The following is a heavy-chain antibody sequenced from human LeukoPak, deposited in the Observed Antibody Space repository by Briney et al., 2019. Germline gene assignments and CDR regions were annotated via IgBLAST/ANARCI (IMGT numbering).Heavy chain of an antibody. Sequence: TGGSLRLSCAASGFTFDDYGMSWVRQAPGKGLEWVSGINWNGGSTGYADSVKGRFTISRDNAKNSLYPQMNSLSAEDTALYYCASFLGYCSSVRCYGAFDIWGQGTMVTVSS. CDR1: GFTFDDYG. CDR2: INWNGGST. CDR3: ASFLGYCSSVRCYGAFDI. V-gene: IGHV3-20*04. D-gene: IGHD2-2*01. J-gene: IGHJ3*02.